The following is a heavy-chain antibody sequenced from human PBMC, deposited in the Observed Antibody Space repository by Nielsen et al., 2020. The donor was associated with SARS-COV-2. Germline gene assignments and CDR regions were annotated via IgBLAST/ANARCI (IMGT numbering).Heavy chain of an antibody. J-gene: IGHJ4*02. Sequence: GESLKISCAASGFTFSSYAMHWVRQAPGKGLEWVAVISDDGSEKYYADSVKGRFTISRDNSKNKLYLQMNSLRGEDTAVYYCARGNGWGSYFDYWGQGTLVTVSS. CDR1: GFTFSSYA. V-gene: IGHV3-30-3*01. D-gene: IGHD7-27*01. CDR2: ISDDGSEK. CDR3: ARGNGWGSYFDY.